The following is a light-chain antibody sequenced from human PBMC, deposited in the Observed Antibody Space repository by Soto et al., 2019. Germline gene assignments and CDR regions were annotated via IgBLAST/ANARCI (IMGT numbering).Light chain of an antibody. CDR1: SSDVGAFNY. V-gene: IGLV2-14*03. Sequence: QSVLTQPASVSGSPGQAITISCSGTSSDVGAFNYVSWYQQHPGKAPKLMIYDVSNRPSGVSNRFSGSKFGNTASLTISGLRAEDEADYYCNSFTSNNTYVFGTGTKVTVL. CDR3: NSFTSNNTYV. J-gene: IGLJ1*01. CDR2: DVS.